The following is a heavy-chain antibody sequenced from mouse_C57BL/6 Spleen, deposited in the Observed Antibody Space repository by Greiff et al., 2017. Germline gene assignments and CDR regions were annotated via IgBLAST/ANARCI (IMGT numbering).Heavy chain of an antibody. J-gene: IGHJ3*01. CDR1: GFTFNTYA. D-gene: IGHD2-4*01. V-gene: IGHV10-3*01. Sequence: EVKVVESGGGLVQPKGSLKLSCAASGFTFNTYAMHWVRQAPGKGLEWVARIRSKSSNYATYYADSVKDRFTISRDDSQRMLYLQMNNLKTEDTAMYYCVRECAIYYDYDWFAYWGQGTLVTVSA. CDR3: VRECAIYYDYDWFAY. CDR2: IRSKSSNYAT.